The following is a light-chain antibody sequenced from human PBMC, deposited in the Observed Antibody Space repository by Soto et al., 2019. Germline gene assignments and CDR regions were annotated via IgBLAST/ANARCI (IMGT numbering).Light chain of an antibody. CDR2: GAS. J-gene: IGKJ5*01. Sequence: EIVLTQSRGTLSLSPGERVTLSCRASQSVSSSYLAWYQQKPGQAPRLLIYGASSRATGIPDRFSGSGSGTDFTLTISRLEPEDFAVYYCQQYGSSITFGQGTLLEIK. V-gene: IGKV3-20*01. CDR3: QQYGSSIT. CDR1: QSVSSSY.